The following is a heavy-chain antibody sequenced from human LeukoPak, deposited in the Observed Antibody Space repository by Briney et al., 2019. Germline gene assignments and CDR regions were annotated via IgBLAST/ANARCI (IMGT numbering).Heavy chain of an antibody. V-gene: IGHV3-53*01. CDR2: IYSGGST. Sequence: GGSLRLSCAASGFTFSDYYMSWIRQAPGKGLEWVSVIYSGGSTYYADSVKGRFTISRDNSKNTLYLQMNSLRAEDTAVYYCARESGSGWYTVDYWGQGTLVTVSS. CDR3: ARESGSGWYTVDY. J-gene: IGHJ4*02. D-gene: IGHD6-19*01. CDR1: GFTFSDYY.